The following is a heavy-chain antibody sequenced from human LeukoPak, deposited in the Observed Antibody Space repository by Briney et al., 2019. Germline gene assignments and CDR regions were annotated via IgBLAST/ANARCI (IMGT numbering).Heavy chain of an antibody. CDR1: GFTFSSYS. CDR2: ISSSSYI. V-gene: IGHV3-21*01. D-gene: IGHD3-22*01. Sequence: GGSLRLSCAASGFTFSSYSMNWVRQAPGKGLEWVSSISSSSYIYYADSVKGRFTISRDNAKNSLYLQMNSLRAEDTAVYYCGGSSGYYYDDYWGQGTLVTVSS. J-gene: IGHJ4*02. CDR3: GGSSGYYYDDY.